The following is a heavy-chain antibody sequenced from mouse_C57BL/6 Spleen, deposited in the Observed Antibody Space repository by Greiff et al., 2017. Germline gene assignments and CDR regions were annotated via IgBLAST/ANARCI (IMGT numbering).Heavy chain of an antibody. CDR2: IHPSDSDT. D-gene: IGHD1-1*02. Sequence: QVHVKQPGAELVKPGASVKVSCKASGYTFTSYWMHWVKQRPGQGLEWIGRIHPSDSDTNYNQKFKGKATLTVDKSSSTAYMQLSSLTSDDSAVYYCAIIPPEPYYGNYFDYWGQGTTLTVSS. V-gene: IGHV1-74*01. CDR3: AIIPPEPYYGNYFDY. CDR1: GYTFTSYW. J-gene: IGHJ2*01.